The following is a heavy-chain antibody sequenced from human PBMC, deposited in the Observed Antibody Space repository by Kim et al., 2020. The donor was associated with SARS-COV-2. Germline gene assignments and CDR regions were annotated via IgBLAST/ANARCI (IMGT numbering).Heavy chain of an antibody. CDR2: INSDGGTT. CDR1: GFTFSSYW. Sequence: GGSLRLSCAASGFTFSSYWMHWVRQAPGKGLVWVSRINSDGGTTSYADSVKGRFTISRDNAKSTLYLQMNSLRAEDTAVYYCASRRYTGTYYYFDYWGQGTWVTVSS. J-gene: IGHJ4*02. CDR3: ASRRYTGTYYYFDY. D-gene: IGHD1-26*01. V-gene: IGHV3-74*01.